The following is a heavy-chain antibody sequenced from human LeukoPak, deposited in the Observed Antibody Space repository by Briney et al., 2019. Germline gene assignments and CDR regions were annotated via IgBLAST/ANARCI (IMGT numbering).Heavy chain of an antibody. J-gene: IGHJ5*02. V-gene: IGHV4-61*02. D-gene: IGHD6-13*01. CDR2: IYTSGST. CDR3: ARRTAAAPMSWFDP. Sequence: SQTLSLTCTVSGGSISRGSYYWRWLRQPAGEGLEWNGRIYTSGSTNYNPSLQSLVTISVDTSKTQFSLKLSSVTAADTAVYYCARRTAAAPMSWFDPWGQGTLVTVSS. CDR1: GGSISRGSYY.